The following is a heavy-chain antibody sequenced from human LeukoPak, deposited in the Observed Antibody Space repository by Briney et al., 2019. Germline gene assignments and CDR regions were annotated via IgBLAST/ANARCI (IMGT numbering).Heavy chain of an antibody. Sequence: GGSLRLSCAASGFTFRSYAMSWVRQAPGKGLEWVSAISGSGGSTYYADSVKGRFTVSRDNSKNTLFLQMNSVRAEDTAVYCCAKPGGSGSSSYFDYWGQGTLVTVSS. CDR2: ISGSGGST. CDR3: AKPGGSGSSSYFDY. J-gene: IGHJ4*02. D-gene: IGHD3-10*01. CDR1: GFTFRSYA. V-gene: IGHV3-23*01.